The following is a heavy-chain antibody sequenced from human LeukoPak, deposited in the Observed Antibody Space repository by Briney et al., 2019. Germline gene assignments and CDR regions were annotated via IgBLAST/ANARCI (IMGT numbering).Heavy chain of an antibody. CDR1: GFTFSSYS. V-gene: IGHV3-21*01. Sequence: GGSLRLSCAASGFTFSSYSMNWVRQAPGKGLEWVSSISSSSSYIYYADSVKGRFTISRDSAKNSLYLQMNSLRAEDTAVYYCARASKWGLITFDYWGQGTLVTVSS. D-gene: IGHD7-27*01. CDR3: ARASKWGLITFDY. J-gene: IGHJ4*02. CDR2: ISSSSSYI.